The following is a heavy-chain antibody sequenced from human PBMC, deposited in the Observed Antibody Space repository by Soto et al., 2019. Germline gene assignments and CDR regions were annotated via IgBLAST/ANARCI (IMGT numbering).Heavy chain of an antibody. CDR3: ASSVLSRGAPRGYFDY. Sequence: SVKVSCKASGGTFSSYAISWVRQAPGQGLEWMGGIIPIFGTANYAQKFQGRVTITADESTSTAYMELSSLRSEDTAVYYCASSVLSRGAPRGYFDYWGQGTLVTVSS. CDR2: IIPIFGTA. V-gene: IGHV1-69*13. CDR1: GGTFSSYA. D-gene: IGHD2-2*01. J-gene: IGHJ4*02.